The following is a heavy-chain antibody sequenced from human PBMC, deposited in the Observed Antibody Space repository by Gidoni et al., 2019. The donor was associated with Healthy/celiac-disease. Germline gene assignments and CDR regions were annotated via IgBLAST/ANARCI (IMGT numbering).Heavy chain of an antibody. Sequence: EVQLVESGGGLVQPGRSLRLSCTASGFTFADYAMSWFRQAPGKGLEWVGLSKSKAYGGTTRYATCVKGRATISKDDFKSIAYQQMNSLKTEDNAVYSCTRDIPPWLVITCGGVVSPFDYWGQGTLVTVSS. CDR3: TRDIPPWLVITCGGVVSPFDY. D-gene: IGHD3-16*01. J-gene: IGHJ4*02. CDR2: SKSKAYGGTT. V-gene: IGHV3-49*03. CDR1: GFTFADYA.